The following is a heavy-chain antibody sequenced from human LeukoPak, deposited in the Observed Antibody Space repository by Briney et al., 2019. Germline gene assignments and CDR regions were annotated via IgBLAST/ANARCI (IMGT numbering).Heavy chain of an antibody. D-gene: IGHD5-18*01. CDR1: GGTFSSYA. CDR3: AVFSKIQSGYNL. CDR2: IIPIFGTA. Sequence: RASVKVSCKASGGTFSSYAISWVRQAPGQGLEWMGGIIPIFGTANYAQKFQGRVTITADESTSTAYMELSSLRSEDTAVYYCAVFSKIQSGYNLWGQGTLVTVSS. V-gene: IGHV1-69*01. J-gene: IGHJ4*02.